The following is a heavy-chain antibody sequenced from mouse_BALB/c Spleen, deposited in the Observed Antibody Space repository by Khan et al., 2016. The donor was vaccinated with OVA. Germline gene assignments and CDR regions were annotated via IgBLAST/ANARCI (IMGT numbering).Heavy chain of an antibody. J-gene: IGHJ3*01. CDR1: GYTFTTYT. Sequence: QVQLQQSGAELARPGASVKMSCKASGYTFTTYTIHWVKQRPGRGLEWIGYIIPSNDYTNYNQKFKDRAPLTAEQSSSQPNMQLSSLTSEDSAVYYCVREGAYYRSDGWFAYWGQGTLVTVSA. CDR2: IIPSNDYT. CDR3: VREGAYYRSDGWFAY. D-gene: IGHD2-14*01. V-gene: IGHV1-4*01.